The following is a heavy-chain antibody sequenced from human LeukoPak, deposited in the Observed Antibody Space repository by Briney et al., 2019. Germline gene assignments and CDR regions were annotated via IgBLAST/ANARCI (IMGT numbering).Heavy chain of an antibody. J-gene: IGHJ4*02. CDR1: GYTFTSYA. CDR2: ISVYNGNR. V-gene: IGHV1-18*01. D-gene: IGHD3-22*01. Sequence: ASVKVSCKASGYTFTSYAISWARQAPGQGLEWMGWISVYNGNRDYAQKFQGRVTMTTDTSTSTAYMELRSLRSDDTAVYYCARDSYDSSGSYFFLKLFDYWGQGTLVTVSS. CDR3: ARDSYDSSGSYFFLKLFDY.